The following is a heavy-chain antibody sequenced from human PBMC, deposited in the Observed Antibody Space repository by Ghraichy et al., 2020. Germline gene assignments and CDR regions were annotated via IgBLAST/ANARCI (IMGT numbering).Heavy chain of an antibody. CDR2: INADGSRT. Sequence: GGSLRLSCAASGFTFIIYWMHWVRHAPGQGPVCVSRINADGSRTVYADSVKGRFTISRDNAENTVYLQMHSLRAEDTAVYYCATGLVVGANDYWGQGTLVTVSS. CDR3: ATGLVVGANDY. J-gene: IGHJ4*02. CDR1: GFTFIIYW. D-gene: IGHD1-26*01. V-gene: IGHV3-74*01.